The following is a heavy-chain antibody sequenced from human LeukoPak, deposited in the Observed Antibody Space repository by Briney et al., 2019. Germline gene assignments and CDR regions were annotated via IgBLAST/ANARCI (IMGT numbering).Heavy chain of an antibody. D-gene: IGHD2-15*01. V-gene: IGHV4-39*07. CDR2: IYYSGST. Sequence: SETLSLTCTVSGGSISSSSYYWGWIRQPPGKGLEWIGSIYYSGSTYYNPSLKSRVTISVDTSKNQFSLKLSSVTAADTAVYYCARGGYCSGGSCYFLYFDYWGQGTLVTVSS. CDR1: GGSISSSSYY. CDR3: ARGGYCSGGSCYFLYFDY. J-gene: IGHJ4*02.